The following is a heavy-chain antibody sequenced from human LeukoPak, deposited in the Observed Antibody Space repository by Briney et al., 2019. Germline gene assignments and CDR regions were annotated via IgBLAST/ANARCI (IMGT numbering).Heavy chain of an antibody. CDR1: GFTFSSYA. CDR3: ARDLLAPGDY. V-gene: IGHV3-30-3*01. J-gene: IGHJ4*02. Sequence: QPGGSLRLSCAASGFTFSSYAMHWVSQAPGKGLEWVAVISYDGSNKYYADSVKGRFTISRDNSKNTLYLQMNSLRAEDTAVYYCARDLLAPGDYWGQGTLVTVSS. CDR2: ISYDGSNK.